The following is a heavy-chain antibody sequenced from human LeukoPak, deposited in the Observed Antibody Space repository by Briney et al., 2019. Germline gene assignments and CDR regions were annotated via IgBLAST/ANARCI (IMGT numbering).Heavy chain of an antibody. V-gene: IGHV4-59*08. CDR3: ASYLYSGYDYGFDY. D-gene: IGHD5-12*01. CDR2: IYYSGST. Sequence: PSETLSLTCTVSGGSISSYYWSWIRQPPGKGLEWIGYIYYSGSTNYNPSLKSRVTISVDTSKNQFSLKLSSVTAADTAVYYCASYLYSGYDYGFDYWGQGTLVTVSS. CDR1: GGSISSYY. J-gene: IGHJ4*02.